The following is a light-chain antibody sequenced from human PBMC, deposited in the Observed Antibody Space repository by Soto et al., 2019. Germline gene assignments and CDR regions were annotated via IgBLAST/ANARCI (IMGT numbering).Light chain of an antibody. V-gene: IGKV3-20*01. CDR1: QSVSSTY. Sequence: EIVLTQSPGTLSLSPGERVTLSCRASQSVSSTYLAWYQQKPGQAPRLLIYGASSRATGIPDRFSGSGSGTDFTLTINRLEPEDFAVYYCQQYGSSPWTFGQGTXXXXK. CDR3: QQYGSSPWT. CDR2: GAS. J-gene: IGKJ1*01.